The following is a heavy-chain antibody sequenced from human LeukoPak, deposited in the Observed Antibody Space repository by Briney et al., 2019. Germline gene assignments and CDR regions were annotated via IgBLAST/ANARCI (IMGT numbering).Heavy chain of an antibody. V-gene: IGHV3-48*01. CDR3: ARETWFDP. CDR2: IHSSSSPI. CDR1: GFTFSSYS. J-gene: IGHJ5*02. Sequence: PGGSLRLSCAASGFTFSSYSMNWVRQAPGKGLEWVSFIHSSSSPIYYADSVKGRFTVSRDNAKNSLYLQMNSLRAEDTAVYYCARETWFDPWGQGTLVTVSS.